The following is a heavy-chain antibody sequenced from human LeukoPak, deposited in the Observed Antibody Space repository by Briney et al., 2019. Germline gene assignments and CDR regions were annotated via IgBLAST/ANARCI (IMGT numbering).Heavy chain of an antibody. D-gene: IGHD3-22*01. Sequence: SETLSLTCAVYGGSFSGYYWSWIRQPPGKGLEWIGEINHSGSTNYNPSLKSRVTISVDTSKNQFSLKLSSVTAADTAVYYCASLSSATSSGNPSDDAFDIWGQGTMVTVSS. CDR3: ASLSSATSSGNPSDDAFDI. V-gene: IGHV4-34*01. CDR2: INHSGST. J-gene: IGHJ3*02. CDR1: GGSFSGYY.